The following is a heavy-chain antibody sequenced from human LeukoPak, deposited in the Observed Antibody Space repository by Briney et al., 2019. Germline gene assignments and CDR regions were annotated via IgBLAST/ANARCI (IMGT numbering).Heavy chain of an antibody. D-gene: IGHD3-3*01. CDR2: IYYSGST. Sequence: TSETLSLTCTVSGGSISSSSYYWGWIRQPPGKGLEWIGSIYYSGSTYYNPSLKSRVTISVDTSKNQFSLKLSSVTAADTAVYYCARRDTYYDFLDWGQGTLVTVSS. CDR3: ARRDTYYDFLD. V-gene: IGHV4-39*01. J-gene: IGHJ4*02. CDR1: GGSISSSSYY.